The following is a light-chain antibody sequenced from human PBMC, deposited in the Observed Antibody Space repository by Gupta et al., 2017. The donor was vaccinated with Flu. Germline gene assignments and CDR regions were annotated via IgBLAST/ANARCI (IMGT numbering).Light chain of an antibody. V-gene: IGKV1-5*03. Sequence: DIQMTQSLSTLSASVGDRVTITCRASQSIDTWLAWYQQKPGKAPNLLIYKGSNLQSWVPSRFSGSGSGTQFTLTISSLQPDDFATYYCQQYKSFWTFGQGTKVEVK. CDR2: KGS. CDR3: QQYKSFWT. CDR1: QSIDTW. J-gene: IGKJ1*01.